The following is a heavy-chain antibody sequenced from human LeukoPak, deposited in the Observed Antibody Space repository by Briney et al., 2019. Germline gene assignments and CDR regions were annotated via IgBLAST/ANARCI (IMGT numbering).Heavy chain of an antibody. J-gene: IGHJ3*02. D-gene: IGHD2-15*01. CDR2: IYHSGST. CDR1: GGSISSGGYS. Sequence: SETLSLTCAVSGGSISSGGYSWSWIRQPPGKGLEWIGYIYHSGSTYYNPSLKSRVTISVDRSKNQFSLKLSSVTAADTAVYYCARAGYCSGGSCYLSAFDIWGQGTMVTVSS. CDR3: ARAGYCSGGSCYLSAFDI. V-gene: IGHV4-30-2*01.